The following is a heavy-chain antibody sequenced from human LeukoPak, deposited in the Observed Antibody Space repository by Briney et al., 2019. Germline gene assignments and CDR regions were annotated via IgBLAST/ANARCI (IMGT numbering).Heavy chain of an antibody. CDR2: IGNNGGGI. CDR1: GFTFTSYT. V-gene: IGHV3-23*01. J-gene: IGHJ4*02. Sequence: GGSLRLSCAASGFTFTSYTMYWVRQAPGKGLEWVSIIGNNGGGIRYADSVRGRFTISRDNSKNTLYLQMTNLRVDDTALYYCAIDPNWETHNWGQGVLVTVSS. D-gene: IGHD7-27*01. CDR3: AIDPNWETHN.